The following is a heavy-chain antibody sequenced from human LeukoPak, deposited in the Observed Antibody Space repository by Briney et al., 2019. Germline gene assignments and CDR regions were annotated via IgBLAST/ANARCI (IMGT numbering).Heavy chain of an antibody. J-gene: IGHJ4*02. Sequence: ASVKVSCKASGYTFTSYYMHWVRQAPRQGLKWMGIINPSGGSTSTSYAQKFQGRITMTRDTSTSTIYMELSSLRSDDTAVYYCARRGLCSRSSCSFDYWGQGTLVTVSS. CDR2: INPSGGSTST. V-gene: IGHV1-46*01. CDR3: ARRGLCSRSSCSFDY. D-gene: IGHD2-15*01. CDR1: GYTFTSYY.